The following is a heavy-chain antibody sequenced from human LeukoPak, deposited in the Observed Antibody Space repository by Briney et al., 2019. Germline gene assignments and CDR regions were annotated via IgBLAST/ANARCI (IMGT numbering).Heavy chain of an antibody. CDR3: ARELYYYYMGV. V-gene: IGHV3-74*01. CDR2: INGDGSST. J-gene: IGHJ6*03. Sequence: PGGSLRLSCAASGFTFSSYWMHWVRQTPGKGPVWVSRINGDGSSTSYADSVKGRFTISRDNAQNTLYLQMNSLRAEDTAVYYCARELYYYYMGVWGKGTTVTVSS. CDR1: GFTFSSYW.